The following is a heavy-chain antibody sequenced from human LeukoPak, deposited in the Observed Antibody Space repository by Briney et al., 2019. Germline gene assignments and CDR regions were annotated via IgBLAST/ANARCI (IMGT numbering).Heavy chain of an antibody. D-gene: IGHD2-15*01. J-gene: IGHJ4*02. V-gene: IGHV4-59*08. Sequence: PSETLSLTCTVSGGSISSHYWSWIRQPPGKGLEWIGYIYYSGSTNYNPSLKSRVTISVDTSKNQFSLKLSSVTAADTAVYYCARYHCSGGTCYHFDSWGQGALVTVSS. CDR3: ARYHCSGGTCYHFDS. CDR1: GGSISSHY. CDR2: IYYSGST.